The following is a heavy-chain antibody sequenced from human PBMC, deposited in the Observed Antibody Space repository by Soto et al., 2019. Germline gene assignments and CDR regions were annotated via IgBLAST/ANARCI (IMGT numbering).Heavy chain of an antibody. CDR1: GFTFSSYS. Sequence: GGSLRLSCAASGFTFSSYSMNWVRQAPGKGLEWVSSISSSSSYIYYADSVKGRFTISRDNAKNSLYLQMNSLRAEDTAVYYCARSVIGVPEINWFDPWGQGTLVTVSS. D-gene: IGHD2-8*01. V-gene: IGHV3-21*01. CDR3: ARSVIGVPEINWFDP. CDR2: ISSSSSYI. J-gene: IGHJ5*02.